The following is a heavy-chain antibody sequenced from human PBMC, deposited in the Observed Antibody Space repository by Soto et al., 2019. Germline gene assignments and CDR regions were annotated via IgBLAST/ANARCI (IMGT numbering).Heavy chain of an antibody. J-gene: IGHJ4*02. CDR1: GFTISSYG. Sequence: QVQLVESGGGVVQPGRSLRLSCAASGFTISSYGMHWVRQAPGKGLEWVAVIWYDGSNKYYADSVKGRFTISRDNSKNTLYLQMNSLRAEDTAVYYCARDRFPYAASSCFDYWGQGTLVTVSS. CDR2: IWYDGSNK. D-gene: IGHD2-15*01. V-gene: IGHV3-33*01. CDR3: ARDRFPYAASSCFDY.